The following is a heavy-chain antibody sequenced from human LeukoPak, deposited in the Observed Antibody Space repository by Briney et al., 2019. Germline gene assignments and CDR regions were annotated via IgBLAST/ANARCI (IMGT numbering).Heavy chain of an antibody. CDR1: GGSFSGYY. Sequence: SETLSLTCAVYGGSFSGYYWSWIRQPPGKGLEWIGEINHSGSTNYNPSLKSRVTISVDTSKNQFSLKLSSVTAADTAVYYCARGGQKLRYFDWLAPHNLFDPWGQGTLVTVSS. V-gene: IGHV4-34*01. CDR2: INHSGST. J-gene: IGHJ5*02. CDR3: ARGGQKLRYFDWLAPHNLFDP. D-gene: IGHD3-9*01.